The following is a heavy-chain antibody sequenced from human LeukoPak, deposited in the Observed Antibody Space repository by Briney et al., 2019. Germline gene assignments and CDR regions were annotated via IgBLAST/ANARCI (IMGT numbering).Heavy chain of an antibody. V-gene: IGHV1-24*01. J-gene: IGHJ4*02. CDR2: FYPEDGET. Sequence: ASVKVSCKVSGYTLTELSMHWVRQAPGKGLEWMGGFYPEDGETIYAQKFQGRVTMTEDTSTDTAYMELSSLRSGDTAVYYCATWRELLRGWYSFDYWGQGTLVTVSS. D-gene: IGHD1-26*01. CDR3: ATWRELLRGWYSFDY. CDR1: GYTLTELS.